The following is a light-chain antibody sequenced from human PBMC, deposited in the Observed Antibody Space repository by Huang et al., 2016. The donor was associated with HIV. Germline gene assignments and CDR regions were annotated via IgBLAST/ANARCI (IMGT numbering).Light chain of an antibody. CDR1: QSITSW. Sequence: DIQMTQSPSTLSASVGDRVTITCRASQSITSWLDGYQQKPGKAPKLLIYKASSLESGVPSRFIGSGSGTEFTLTISSLQPDDFATYYCQQYNSYSPYTFGQGTKLEIK. CDR3: QQYNSYSPYT. CDR2: KAS. J-gene: IGKJ2*01. V-gene: IGKV1-5*03.